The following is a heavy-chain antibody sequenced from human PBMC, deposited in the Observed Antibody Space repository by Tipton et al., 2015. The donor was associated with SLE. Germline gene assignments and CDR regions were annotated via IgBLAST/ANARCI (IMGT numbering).Heavy chain of an antibody. V-gene: IGHV4-34*01. D-gene: IGHD6-13*01. CDR3: ARVTSSSWFFDY. Sequence: TLSLTCAVYGGSFSGYYWSWIRQSPGKGLEWIGEINHSGSTNYNPSLKSRVIISVDTSKKQFSLKLSSVTAADTAVYYCARVTSSSWFFDYWGQGTLVTVSS. CDR2: INHSGST. J-gene: IGHJ4*02. CDR1: GGSFSGYY.